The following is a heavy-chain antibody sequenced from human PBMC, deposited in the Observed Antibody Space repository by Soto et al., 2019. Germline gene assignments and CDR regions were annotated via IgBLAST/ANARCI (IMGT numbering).Heavy chain of an antibody. Sequence: GGSLRLSCVASRFNFSAAWLNWIRQAPGKGLEWVGRIKSKTHGGTTDFAAPVKGRFAISRDDSKNTLYLQMNSLKTEDTSVYYCTTSIWAGTGRFDPWGQGTLVTAPQ. V-gene: IGHV3-15*07. CDR2: IKSKTHGGTT. D-gene: IGHD1-1*01. J-gene: IGHJ5*02. CDR3: TTSIWAGTGRFDP. CDR1: RFNFSAAW.